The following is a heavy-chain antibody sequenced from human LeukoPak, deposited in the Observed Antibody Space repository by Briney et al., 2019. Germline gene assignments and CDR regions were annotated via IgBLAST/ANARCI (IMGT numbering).Heavy chain of an antibody. D-gene: IGHD6-13*01. V-gene: IGHV3-23*01. CDR1: GFTVSSNY. Sequence: GGSLRLSCAASGFTVSSNYMSWVRQAPGKGLEWVSAISGSGGSTYYADSVKGRFTISRDNSKNTLYLQMNSLRAEDTAVYYCAKQLGTVSFDYWGQGTLVTVSS. J-gene: IGHJ4*02. CDR3: AKQLGTVSFDY. CDR2: ISGSGGST.